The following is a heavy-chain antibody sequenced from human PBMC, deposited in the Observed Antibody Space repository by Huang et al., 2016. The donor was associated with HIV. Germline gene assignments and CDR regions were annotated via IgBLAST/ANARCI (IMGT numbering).Heavy chain of an antibody. CDR2: IRFEGSNE. V-gene: IGHV3-30*02. J-gene: IGHJ6*03. Sequence: QVQLVGSGGGVVQPGGSLSLACGASGFMFDNFGMQWVRQAPGKGLEWVAFIRFEGSNEHNGESVKGRFSISRDNFENMVYLQMNSLGDGDTAIYYCARAVDGFNSKGFYMDVWGKGTAVIVSS. CDR3: ARAVDGFNSKGFYMDV. D-gene: IGHD5-12*01. CDR1: GFMFDNFG.